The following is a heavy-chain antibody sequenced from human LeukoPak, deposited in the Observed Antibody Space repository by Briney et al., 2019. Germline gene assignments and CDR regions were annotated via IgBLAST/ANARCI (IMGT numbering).Heavy chain of an antibody. CDR3: ARTHCGGDCYSAFLYFQH. D-gene: IGHD2-21*02. Sequence: GASVKVSCKASGGTFSSYAISWVRQAPGQGLEWMGGIIPIFGTVNYAQKFQGRVTITADESTSTAYMELSSLRSEDTAVYYCARTHCGGDCYSAFLYFQHWGQGTLVTVSS. CDR1: GGTFSSYA. V-gene: IGHV1-69*13. J-gene: IGHJ1*01. CDR2: IIPIFGTV.